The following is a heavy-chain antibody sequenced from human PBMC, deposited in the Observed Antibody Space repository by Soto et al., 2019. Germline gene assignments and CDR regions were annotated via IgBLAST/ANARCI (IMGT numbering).Heavy chain of an antibody. CDR3: ARDSGWPILNFDN. D-gene: IGHD3-10*01. CDR2: SSYDGRET. CDR1: DFDFSSYG. Sequence: GGSLRLSCAASDFDFSSYGIHWVRQAPGKGLEWVAASSYDGRETFYADSAKGRFTVSKEMSRNTAFLQMNALRHEDTAVYFCARDSGWPILNFDNWGQGTPVTVSS. J-gene: IGHJ4*02. V-gene: IGHV3-30*03.